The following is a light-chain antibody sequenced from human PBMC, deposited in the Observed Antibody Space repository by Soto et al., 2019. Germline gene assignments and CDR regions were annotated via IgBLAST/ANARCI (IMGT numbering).Light chain of an antibody. CDR3: SSYTSSSTLV. J-gene: IGLJ2*01. Sequence: QSVLTQPASVSGSPGQSITISCTGTSSDVGGYNYVSWYQQHPGKAPKLMIYEVINRPSGVSYRFSGSKSGNTASLTISGLQAEDEADYYCSSYTSSSTLVFGGGTKVTVL. V-gene: IGLV2-14*01. CDR2: EVI. CDR1: SSDVGGYNY.